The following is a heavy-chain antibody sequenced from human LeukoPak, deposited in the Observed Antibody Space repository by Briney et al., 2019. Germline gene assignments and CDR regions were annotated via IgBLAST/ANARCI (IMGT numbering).Heavy chain of an antibody. D-gene: IGHD4-23*01. Sequence: GGSLRLSCAASGFTFSSYWMNWVCQAPGKGLVWVSRIASDGSSTTYADSVKGRFSISRDNAKNTLYLQMNSLRVEDTAVYYCARGRPHGNDYWGQGTLVTVSS. V-gene: IGHV3-74*01. J-gene: IGHJ4*02. CDR2: IASDGSST. CDR3: ARGRPHGNDY. CDR1: GFTFSSYW.